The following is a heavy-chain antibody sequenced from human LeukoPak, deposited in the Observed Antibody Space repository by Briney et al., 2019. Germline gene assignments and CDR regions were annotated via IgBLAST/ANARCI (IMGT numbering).Heavy chain of an antibody. J-gene: IGHJ3*02. CDR2: ISSSSSYI. CDR1: GFTFSSYS. Sequence: TGGSLRLSCAASGFTFSSYSMNWVRQAPGKGLEWVSSISSSSSYIYYADSVKGRFTISRDNAKNSLYLQMNSLRAEDTAVYYCARDLLHGGGYFDWLLMRAGRAFDIWGQGTMVTVSS. D-gene: IGHD3-9*01. CDR3: ARDLLHGGGYFDWLLMRAGRAFDI. V-gene: IGHV3-21*01.